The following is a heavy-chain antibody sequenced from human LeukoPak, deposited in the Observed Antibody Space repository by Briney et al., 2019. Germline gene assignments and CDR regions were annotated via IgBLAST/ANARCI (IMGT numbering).Heavy chain of an antibody. Sequence: ASVKVSCKASGYTFTSYGISWVRQAPGQGLEWMGWISAYNGNTNYAQKLQGGVTMTTDTSTSTAYMELRSLRSDDTAVYYCARGDYGDNLYYYYGMDVWGQGTTVTVSS. V-gene: IGHV1-18*01. J-gene: IGHJ6*02. CDR3: ARGDYGDNLYYYYGMDV. CDR1: GYTFTSYG. D-gene: IGHD4-17*01. CDR2: ISAYNGNT.